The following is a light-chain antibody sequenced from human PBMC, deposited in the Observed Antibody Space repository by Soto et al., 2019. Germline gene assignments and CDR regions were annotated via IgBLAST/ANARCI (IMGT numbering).Light chain of an antibody. CDR2: AAS. CDR3: QQSYSTPHT. V-gene: IGKV1-39*01. J-gene: IGKJ5*01. Sequence: DIQMTQSPSSLSASVGDRVTSTCQASQDISNYLNWYQQKPGKAPKLLIYAASSLQSGVPSRFSGSGSGTDFTLTISSLQPEDFATYYCQQSYSTPHTFGQGTRREIK. CDR1: QDISNY.